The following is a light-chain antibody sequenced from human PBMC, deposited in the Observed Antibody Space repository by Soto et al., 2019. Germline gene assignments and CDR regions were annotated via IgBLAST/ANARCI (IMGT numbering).Light chain of an antibody. CDR3: ASWEDRLNGPV. Sequence: QSVLTQPPSTSGTPGQRVAISCSGTSSNIVSHTVNWYQQLPGTAPKLLIYGDDQRPSGSPDRFSGSKSGTSASLAISGPHSEDGVDYYCASWEDRLNGPVFGGGTKLTVL. V-gene: IGLV1-44*01. CDR2: GDD. CDR1: SSNIVSHT. J-gene: IGLJ3*02.